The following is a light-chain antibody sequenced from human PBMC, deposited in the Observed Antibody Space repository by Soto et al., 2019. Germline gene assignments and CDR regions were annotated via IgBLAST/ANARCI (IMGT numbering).Light chain of an antibody. V-gene: IGKV1-39*01. J-gene: IGKJ2*03. CDR2: SAP. CDR1: QDINVY. CDR3: QHGYVAPYS. Sequence: DIQMTQSPSSVSASIGDTVTITCRASQDINVYLNWYQQKPGEVPKLLIYSAPTLHSGVPSRFTGSGSETDFTLTIRSLQPEDFATYYCQHGYVAPYSFGQGTKVDI.